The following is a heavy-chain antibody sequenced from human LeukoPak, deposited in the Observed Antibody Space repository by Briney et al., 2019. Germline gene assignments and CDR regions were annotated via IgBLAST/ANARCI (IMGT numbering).Heavy chain of an antibody. CDR1: GGSISSYY. CDR3: ARGESTAIDY. CDR2: IYYSGST. D-gene: IGHD2-2*01. V-gene: IGHV4-59*01. J-gene: IGHJ4*02. Sequence: SETLSHTCTVSGGSISSYYWSWIRQPPGKGLEWIGYIYYSGSTNYNPSLKSRVTISVDTSKNQFSLKLSSVTAADTAVYYCARGESTAIDYWGQGTLVTVSS.